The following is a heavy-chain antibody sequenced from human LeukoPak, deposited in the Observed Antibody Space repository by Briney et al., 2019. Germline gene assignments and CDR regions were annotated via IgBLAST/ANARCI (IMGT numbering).Heavy chain of an antibody. CDR1: GYSFTSYW. J-gene: IGHJ5*02. D-gene: IGHD5-12*01. CDR2: IYPGDSDT. CDR3: ARQGAIGEWLLNGNWFDP. Sequence: GESLKISCKGSGYSFTSYWIGWVRQMPGKGLEWMGIIYPGDSDTRYSPSFQGQVTISADKSISTAYLQWSSLKASDTAMYYCARQGAIGEWLLNGNWFDPWGQGTLVTVSS. V-gene: IGHV5-51*01.